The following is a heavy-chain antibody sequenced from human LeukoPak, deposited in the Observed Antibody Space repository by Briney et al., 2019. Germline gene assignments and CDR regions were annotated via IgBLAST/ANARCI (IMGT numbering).Heavy chain of an antibody. V-gene: IGHV3-30*02. J-gene: IGHJ4*02. CDR1: GFTFSTYA. CDR2: IRPDGSKK. D-gene: IGHD6-25*01. Sequence: PGGSLRLSCAASGFTFSTYAMHWVRQAPGKGLEWVAFIRPDGSKKYYADSVKGRFAISRENSKNTVYLQMNDLRPEDTALYFCAKISSSAESNFDYWGQGTLLTVSS. CDR3: AKISSSAESNFDY.